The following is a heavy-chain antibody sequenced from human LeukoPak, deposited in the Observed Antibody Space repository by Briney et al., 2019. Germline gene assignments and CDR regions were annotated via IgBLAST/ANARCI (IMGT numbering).Heavy chain of an antibody. CDR1: GYTFTSYY. CDR3: ARANGKDHYFDY. V-gene: IGHV1-46*01. J-gene: IGHJ4*02. CDR2: INPSGGST. Sequence: ASVTVSCKASGYTFTSYYMHWVRQAPGQGLEWMGIINPSGGSTSYAQKFQGRVTMIRDTSTSTVYMELSSLRSEDTAVYYCARANGKDHYFDYWGQGTLVTVSS.